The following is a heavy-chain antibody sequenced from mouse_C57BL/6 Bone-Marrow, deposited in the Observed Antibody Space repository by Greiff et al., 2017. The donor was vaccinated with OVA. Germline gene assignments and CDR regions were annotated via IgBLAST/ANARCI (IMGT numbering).Heavy chain of an antibody. Sequence: EVQLQQSGPELVKPGASVKISCKASGYTFTDYYVNWVKQSHGKSLEWIGDINPNNGGTSYNQKFKGKATLTVDKSSSTAYMELRSLTSEDSAVYYCARKMERSYIAYWGQGTLVTVSA. J-gene: IGHJ3*01. CDR1: GYTFTDYY. D-gene: IGHD1-1*01. V-gene: IGHV1-26*01. CDR2: INPNNGGT. CDR3: ARKMERSYIAY.